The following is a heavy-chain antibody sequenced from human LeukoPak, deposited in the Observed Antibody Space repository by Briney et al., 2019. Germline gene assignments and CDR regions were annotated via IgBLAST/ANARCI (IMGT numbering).Heavy chain of an antibody. V-gene: IGHV5-51*01. Sequence: GESLKISCKGSGYSFTSYWIGWVRQMPGKGLEWMGIIYPGDSDTRYSPSFQGQVTISADKSISTAYLQWSSLKASDTAMYYCARVHYSGSYYDAFDIWGQGTMVTVSS. CDR3: ARVHYSGSYYDAFDI. CDR1: GYSFTSYW. J-gene: IGHJ3*02. D-gene: IGHD1-26*01. CDR2: IYPGDSDT.